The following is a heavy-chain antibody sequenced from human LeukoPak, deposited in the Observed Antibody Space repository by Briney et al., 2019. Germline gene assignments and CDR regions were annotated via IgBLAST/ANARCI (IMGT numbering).Heavy chain of an antibody. D-gene: IGHD5-18*01. Sequence: GGSLRLSCAASGFTFSSYNMNWVRQAPGKGLEWVSSISSSTNYIYYADSVKGRFTISRDNAKNSLYLQMNSTKAEDTAYCSCARDRGYTYGYADYWGQGTLVTVSS. CDR1: GFTFSSYN. V-gene: IGHV3-21*01. CDR3: ARDRGYTYGYADY. J-gene: IGHJ4*02. CDR2: ISSSTNYI.